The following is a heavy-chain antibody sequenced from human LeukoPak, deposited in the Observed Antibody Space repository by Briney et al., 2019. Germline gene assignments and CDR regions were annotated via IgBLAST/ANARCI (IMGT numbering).Heavy chain of an antibody. V-gene: IGHV1-2*02. CDR2: INPNSGGT. D-gene: IGHD3-16*02. J-gene: IGHJ3*02. CDR1: GYTFTGYY. CDR3: ARSFRDYVWGSYRYTGGYAFDI. Sequence: GASVKVSCKASGYTFTGYYMHWARQAPGQGLEWMGWINPNSGGTNYAQKFQGRVTMTRDTSISTAYMELSRLRSDDTAVYYCARSFRDYVWGSYRYTGGYAFDIWGQGTMVTVSS.